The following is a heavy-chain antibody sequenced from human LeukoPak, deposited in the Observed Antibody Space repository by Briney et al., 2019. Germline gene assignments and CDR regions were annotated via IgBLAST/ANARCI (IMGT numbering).Heavy chain of an antibody. CDR3: ARLNWNDYTIDY. J-gene: IGHJ4*02. CDR2: IYSSGST. Sequence: PSETLSLTCTVFGGSINNYCWSWIRQPPGGGPEWIAYIYSSGSTDYNPSLKGRVTISVDTSKNHFSLKLSSVTAADTAVYYCARLNWNDYTIDYWGQGTLVTVSS. CDR1: GGSINNYC. V-gene: IGHV4-4*09. D-gene: IGHD1-1*01.